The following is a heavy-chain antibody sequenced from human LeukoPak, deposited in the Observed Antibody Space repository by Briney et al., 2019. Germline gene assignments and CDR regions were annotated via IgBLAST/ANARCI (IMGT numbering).Heavy chain of an antibody. D-gene: IGHD6-6*01. Sequence: ASETLSLTCTVSGGSISTNNYYWGWIRQPPGKGLEWIGGLSYTGSSYYNPSLKSPVTISGDTSKNQFSLKVRSVTAADTAVYYCARPFGTSSGFDYWGQGILVTVSS. CDR3: ARPFGTSSGFDY. J-gene: IGHJ4*02. CDR2: LSYTGSS. V-gene: IGHV4-39*01. CDR1: GGSISTNNYY.